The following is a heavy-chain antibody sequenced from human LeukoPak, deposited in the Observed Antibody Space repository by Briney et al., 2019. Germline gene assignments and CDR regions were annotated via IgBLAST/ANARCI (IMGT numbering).Heavy chain of an antibody. J-gene: IGHJ4*02. CDR2: IIPILGIA. CDR3: ARVGRTMVRVKPADYFDY. V-gene: IGHV1-69*04. CDR1: GGTFSSYA. D-gene: IGHD3-10*01. Sequence: ASVKVSCKASGGTFSSYAISWVRQAPGQGLEWMGRIIPILGIANYAQKFQGRVTITADKSTSTAYMELSSLRSEDTAVYYCARVGRTMVRVKPADYFDYWGQGTLVTVSS.